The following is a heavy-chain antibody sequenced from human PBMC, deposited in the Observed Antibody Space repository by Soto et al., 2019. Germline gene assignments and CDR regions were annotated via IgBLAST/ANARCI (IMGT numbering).Heavy chain of an antibody. CDR3: AKARHSTSWYGLEADF. D-gene: IGHD6-13*01. Sequence: QVQLVESGGGVVQPGRSLRLSCAASGFIFSDYAMHWVRQAPGKGLEWVPVISYGGDNKYYADSVRGRFAISRDNLKNTLDLQMNSLNPEDTAVYHCAKARHSTSWYGLEADFWGQGTLVTVSS. CDR2: ISYGGDNK. J-gene: IGHJ4*02. CDR1: GFIFSDYA. V-gene: IGHV3-30*09.